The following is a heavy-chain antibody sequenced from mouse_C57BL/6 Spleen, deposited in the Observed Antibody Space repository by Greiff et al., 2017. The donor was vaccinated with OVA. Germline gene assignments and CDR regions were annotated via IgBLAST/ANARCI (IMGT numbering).Heavy chain of an antibody. CDR3: ARSSYRIYVDD. D-gene: IGHD6-5*01. J-gene: IGHJ2*01. Sequence: QVHVKQPGAELVKPGASVKLSCKASGYTFTSYWMQWVKQRPGPGLEWIGEIDPSDSYTNYNQKFKGKATLTVDTSSGTAYMQLSSLTSEDSAVYYSARSSYRIYVDDWGQGTTLTVAS. CDR2: IDPSDSYT. V-gene: IGHV1-50*01. CDR1: GYTFTSYW.